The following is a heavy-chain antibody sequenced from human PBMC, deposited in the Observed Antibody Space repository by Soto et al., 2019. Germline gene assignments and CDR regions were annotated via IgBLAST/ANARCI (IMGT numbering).Heavy chain of an antibody. V-gene: IGHV1-3*01. CDR3: VIQRGGVVY. CDR1: GYTFSTYT. D-gene: IGHD1-1*01. CDR2: IKPDSGAT. J-gene: IGHJ4*02. Sequence: ASVKVSCKTSGYTFSTYTIQWVRQAPGQTLEWMGFIKPDSGATYSSPKFQGRVTMTSDTSASTAYMGLNRLKSDDTAVYYCVIQRGGVVYWGQGTLVTVSS.